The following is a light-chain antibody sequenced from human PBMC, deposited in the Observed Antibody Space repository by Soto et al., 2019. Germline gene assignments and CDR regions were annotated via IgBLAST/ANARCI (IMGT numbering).Light chain of an antibody. Sequence: DVVMTQSPLSLPVTLGQPASISCRSSQGLVYSDGNTYLNWLHQRPGQSPRRLIYKVSNRDSGVPDSFSGSGSGTNFTLKICRVEAEDVGVYYCMQGSHLPITFGPGTKVDIK. V-gene: IGKV2-30*01. CDR2: KVS. CDR3: MQGSHLPIT. J-gene: IGKJ3*01. CDR1: QGLVYSDGNTY.